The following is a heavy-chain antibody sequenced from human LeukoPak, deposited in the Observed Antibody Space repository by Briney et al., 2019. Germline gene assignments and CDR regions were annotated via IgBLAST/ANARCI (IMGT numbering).Heavy chain of an antibody. V-gene: IGHV4-59*01. CDR2: IYYSGST. CDR3: ARDHGYSSGWYAFDI. J-gene: IGHJ3*02. Sequence: SETLSLTCAVYGGSFSSYYWSWIRQPPGKGLEWIGYIYYSGSTNYNPSLKSRVTISVDTSKNQFSLKLSSVTAADTAVYYCARDHGYSSGWYAFDIWGQGTMVTVSS. CDR1: GGSFSSYY. D-gene: IGHD6-19*01.